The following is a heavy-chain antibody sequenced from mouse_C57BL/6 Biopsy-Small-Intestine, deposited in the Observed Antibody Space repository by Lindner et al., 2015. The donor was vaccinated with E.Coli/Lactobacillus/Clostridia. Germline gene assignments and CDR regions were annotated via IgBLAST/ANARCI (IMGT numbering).Heavy chain of an antibody. J-gene: IGHJ3*01. Sequence: VQLQESGGGLVKPGGSLKLSCAASGFTFSDYGMHWVRQAPEKGLEWVAYISSGSSTIYYADTVKGRFTISRDNAKNTLFLQMTSLRSEDTAMYYCAKGGNYLFDYWGQGTLVTVSA. CDR1: GFTFSDYG. CDR2: ISSGSSTI. V-gene: IGHV5-17*01. CDR3: AKGGNYLFDY. D-gene: IGHD2-1*01.